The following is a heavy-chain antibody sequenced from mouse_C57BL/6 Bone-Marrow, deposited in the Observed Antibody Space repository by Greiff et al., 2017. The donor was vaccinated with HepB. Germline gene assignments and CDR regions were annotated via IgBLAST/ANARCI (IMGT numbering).Heavy chain of an antibody. D-gene: IGHD3-2*02. CDR2: IYPRSGNT. J-gene: IGHJ4*01. CDR1: GYTFTSYG. Sequence: QVQLQQSGAELARPGASVKLSCKASGYTFTSYGISWVKQRTGQGLEWIGEIYPRSGNTYYNEKFKGKATLTADKSSSTAYMQLSSLTSEDSAVYFCARCSSGYGAMDYWGQGTSVTVSS. V-gene: IGHV1-81*01. CDR3: ARCSSGYGAMDY.